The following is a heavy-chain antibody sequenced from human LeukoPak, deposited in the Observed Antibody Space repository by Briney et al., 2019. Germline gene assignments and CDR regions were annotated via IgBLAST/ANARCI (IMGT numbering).Heavy chain of an antibody. CDR1: GFTFSNYA. CDR2: ISGSGDST. J-gene: IGHJ4*02. Sequence: GGSLRLSCAASGFTFSNYAMSWVRQAPGKGLEWVSAISGSGDSTYYADSVKGRFTISRDSSMETLYLQMRSLRAEDTATYFCAKRLSFGVAIGDFDYWGQGTLVTVSS. CDR3: AKRLSFGVAIGDFDY. D-gene: IGHD3-3*01. V-gene: IGHV3-23*01.